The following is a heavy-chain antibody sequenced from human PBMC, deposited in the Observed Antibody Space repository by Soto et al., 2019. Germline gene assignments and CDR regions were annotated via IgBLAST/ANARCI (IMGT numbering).Heavy chain of an antibody. CDR2: IYTSGST. CDR1: GGSISSYY. Sequence: SETLSLTCTVSGGSISSYYWSWIRQPAGKGLEWIGRIYTSGSTNYNPSLKSRVTMSVDTSKNQFSLKLSSVTAAGTAVYYCARDPRIAAAGSYFDYWGQGTLVTVSS. D-gene: IGHD6-13*01. CDR3: ARDPRIAAAGSYFDY. V-gene: IGHV4-4*07. J-gene: IGHJ4*02.